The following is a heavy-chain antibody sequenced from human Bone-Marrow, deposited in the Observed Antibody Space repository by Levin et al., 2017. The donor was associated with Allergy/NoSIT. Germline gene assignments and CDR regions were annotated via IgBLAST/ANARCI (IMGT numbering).Heavy chain of an antibody. CDR2: IRSKAYGGTT. V-gene: IGHV3-49*03. CDR3: TRGRMEWELPDAFDS. Sequence: GESLKISCTASGFTFGDYAMSWFRQAPGKGLEWVGFIRSKAYGGTTEYAASVKGRFTISRDDSKSIAYLQMNSLKTEDTAVYYCTRGRMEWELPDAFDSWGQGTMVTVSS. J-gene: IGHJ3*02. CDR1: GFTFGDYA. D-gene: IGHD1-26*01.